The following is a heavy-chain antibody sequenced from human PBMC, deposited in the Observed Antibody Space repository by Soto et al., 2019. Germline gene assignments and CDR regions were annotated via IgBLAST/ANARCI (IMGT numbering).Heavy chain of an antibody. Sequence: SETLSLTCTVSGGSVSSGSYYWSWIRQPPGKGLEWIGYIYYSGSTNYNPSLKNRVTISVDTSKNQFSLKLSSVTAADTAVYYCAADRTYCGGDCYVDWGQGTLVTVSS. CDR2: IYYSGST. V-gene: IGHV4-61*01. D-gene: IGHD2-21*02. CDR3: AADRTYCGGDCYVD. CDR1: GGSVSSGSYY. J-gene: IGHJ4*02.